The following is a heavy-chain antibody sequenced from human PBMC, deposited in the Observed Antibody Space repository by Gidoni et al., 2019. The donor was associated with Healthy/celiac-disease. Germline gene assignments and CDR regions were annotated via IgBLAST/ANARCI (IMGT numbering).Heavy chain of an antibody. D-gene: IGHD3-3*01. J-gene: IGHJ3*02. CDR1: GSTSPSFG. CDR3: ARDRAAYDDFWSGGDDAFDI. Sequence: QFQLVQPGPEGKKLRASVKVPCKALGSTSPSFGISWVRQARAQGLEWTGWISAYNGNTNYAQKLQSRVTMTTDTSASTAYMELRSLRSDDTAVYYCARDRAAYDDFWSGGDDAFDIWGQGTMVTVSS. CDR2: ISAYNGNT. V-gene: IGHV1-18*01.